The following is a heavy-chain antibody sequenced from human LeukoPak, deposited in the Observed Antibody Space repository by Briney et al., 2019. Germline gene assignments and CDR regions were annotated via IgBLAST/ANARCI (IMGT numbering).Heavy chain of an antibody. CDR2: IYHSGST. J-gene: IGHJ5*02. D-gene: IGHD6-19*01. Sequence: SETLSLTCTVSGGSIRSSSHYWGWIRQPPGKGLEWIGSIYHSGSTYYNPSLKSRVTISVDTSKNQFSLKLSSVTAADTAVYYCARRGQQWLVDNWFDPWGQGTLVTVSS. V-gene: IGHV4-39*07. CDR1: GGSIRSSSHY. CDR3: ARRGQQWLVDNWFDP.